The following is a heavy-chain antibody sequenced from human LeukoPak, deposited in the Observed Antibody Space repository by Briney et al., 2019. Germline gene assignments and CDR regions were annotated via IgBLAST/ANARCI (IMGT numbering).Heavy chain of an antibody. V-gene: IGHV4-59*08. J-gene: IGHJ5*02. D-gene: IGHD5-24*01. CDR2: TYYSGST. Sequence: SETLTLTCTVSGGSISSYYWSWIRQPPGKGLDWIAYTYYSGSTNYNPSLKCRVTMSVDTSKNQFSLKLSSVTAADTAVYYCARRVEMATTDNWFDPWGQGTLVTVSS. CDR1: GGSISSYY. CDR3: ARRVEMATTDNWFDP.